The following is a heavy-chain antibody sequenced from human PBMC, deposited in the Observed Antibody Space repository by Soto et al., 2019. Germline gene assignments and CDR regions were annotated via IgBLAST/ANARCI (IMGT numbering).Heavy chain of an antibody. CDR2: IYSDGRT. V-gene: IGHV3-53*01. Sequence: LSLTCAVSGGSISSSNWWSWVRQAPGKGLECVSIIYSDGRTFYADSVKGRFTISRDNYKNTLFLQMNSLREEQTDVYYCAKSERVDYWGQGTLVTVYS. D-gene: IGHD6-25*01. J-gene: IGHJ4*02. CDR1: GGSISSSNW. CDR3: AKSERVDY.